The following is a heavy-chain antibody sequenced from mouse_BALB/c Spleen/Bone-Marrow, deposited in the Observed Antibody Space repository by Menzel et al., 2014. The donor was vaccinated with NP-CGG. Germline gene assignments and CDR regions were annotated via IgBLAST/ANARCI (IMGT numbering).Heavy chain of an antibody. V-gene: IGHV4-1*02. J-gene: IGHJ3*01. CDR1: GFDFSRFW. Sequence: EVMLVESGGGLVQPGGSLKLSCAASGFDFSRFWLSWVRQAPGKGLEWIGEINPDSSTVNYTPSLKDKFIISRDNAKNTLYLQMSKVRSEDTALYYCAKNYYYGYVAYWGQGTLVTVSA. CDR3: AKNYYYGYVAY. CDR2: INPDSSTV. D-gene: IGHD1-2*01.